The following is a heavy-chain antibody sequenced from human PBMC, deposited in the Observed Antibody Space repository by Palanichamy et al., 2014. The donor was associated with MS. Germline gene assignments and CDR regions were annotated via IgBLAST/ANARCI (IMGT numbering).Heavy chain of an antibody. CDR2: INAGNGNT. CDR3: AREHDSWSGYSVDF. D-gene: IGHD3-3*01. J-gene: IGHJ4*02. CDR1: GYAFTDYA. Sequence: QVQLVQSGAEVKKPGASVKVSCKASGYAFTDYAIHWVRQTPGQRLEWMGWINAGNGNTKYSQKFQSRVTITRDTSADTAYMELSSLRSEDTALYYCAREHDSWSGYSVDFWGQGTLVTASS. V-gene: IGHV1-3*01.